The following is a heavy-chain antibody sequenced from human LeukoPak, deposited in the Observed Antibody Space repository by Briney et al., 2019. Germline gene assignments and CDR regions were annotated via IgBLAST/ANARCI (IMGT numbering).Heavy chain of an antibody. CDR2: INHSGST. J-gene: IGHJ2*01. Sequence: SETLSLTCAVYGGSFSGYYWSWIRQPPGKGLEWIGEINHSGSTNYNPSLKSRVTISVDTSKNQFSLKLSSVTAADTAVYYCARVLEASSGQHWYFDLWGRGTLVTVSS. CDR3: ARVLEASSGQHWYFDL. D-gene: IGHD6-19*01. CDR1: GGSFSGYY. V-gene: IGHV4-34*01.